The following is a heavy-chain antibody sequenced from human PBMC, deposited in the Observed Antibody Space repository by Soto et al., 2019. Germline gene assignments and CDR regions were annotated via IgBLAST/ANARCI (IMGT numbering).Heavy chain of an antibody. V-gene: IGHV6-1*01. D-gene: IGHD3-10*01. CDR2: TYYRSRWYN. Sequence: SQTLSLTCAISGDSVSGNSAAWNWIRQSPSRGLEWLGRTYYRSRWYNDYAVSVKSQITVTPDTSKNQFSLHLNSVTPEDTAVYYCAREFPYYMSSDSYLDYWGQGALVTVSS. CDR1: GDSVSGNSAA. J-gene: IGHJ4*02. CDR3: AREFPYYMSSDSYLDY.